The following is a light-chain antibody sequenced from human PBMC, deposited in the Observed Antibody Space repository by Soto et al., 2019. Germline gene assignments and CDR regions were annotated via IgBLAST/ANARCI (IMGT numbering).Light chain of an antibody. CDR1: SSDVGGYNY. CDR3: SSYTSTSTYV. CDR2: HVS. V-gene: IGLV2-14*01. Sequence: QSALTQPASVSGSPGQSITISCTGTSSDVGGYNYVSWYQQYPGKAPKLMIYHVSNRPSGVSNRFSGSKSGNSASLTISGLQAEDEAGYYCSSYTSTSTYVFGTGTKLTVL. J-gene: IGLJ1*01.